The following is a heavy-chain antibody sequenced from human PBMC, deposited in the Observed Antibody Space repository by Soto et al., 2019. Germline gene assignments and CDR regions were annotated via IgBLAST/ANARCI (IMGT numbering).Heavy chain of an antibody. Sequence: EVQLVESGGGLVQPGRSLRLSCAASGFTFDDYAMHWVRQAPGKGLEWVSGISWNSGSIGYADSVKGRFTISRDNAKNSLYLQMNSLRAEDTAVYYCAKEGIAAAGDNWCDPWGQGTLVTVSS. CDR3: AKEGIAAAGDNWCDP. CDR2: ISWNSGSI. CDR1: GFTFDDYA. J-gene: IGHJ5*02. D-gene: IGHD6-13*01. V-gene: IGHV3-9*01.